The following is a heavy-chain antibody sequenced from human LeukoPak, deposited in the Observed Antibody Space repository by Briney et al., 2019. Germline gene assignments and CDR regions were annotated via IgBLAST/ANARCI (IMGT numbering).Heavy chain of an antibody. V-gene: IGHV3-7*01. CDR1: GFIFSDYW. D-gene: IGHD1-26*01. CDR2: IKQDGSEK. Sequence: QPGGSLRLSCAASGFIFSDYWMTWVRQAPGKGLEWVAIIKQDGSEKLYVDSVKGRFTISRDNAKNSLYLQMNSLRAEDTAVYYCARDPGWGAWDYWGQGTLVTVSS. J-gene: IGHJ4*02. CDR3: ARDPGWGAWDY.